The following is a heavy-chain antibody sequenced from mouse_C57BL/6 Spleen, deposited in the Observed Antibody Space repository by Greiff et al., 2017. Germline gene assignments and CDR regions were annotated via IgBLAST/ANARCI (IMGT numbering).Heavy chain of an antibody. CDR1: GFTFTDYY. Sequence: EVHLVESGGGLVQPGGSLSLSCAASGFTFTDYYMSWVRQPPGKALEWLGFIRNKANGYTTEYSASVKGRFTISRDNSQSILYLQMNALRAEDSATYYCARRRDYAMDYWGQGTSVTVSS. CDR3: ARRRDYAMDY. CDR2: IRNKANGYTT. V-gene: IGHV7-3*01. J-gene: IGHJ4*01.